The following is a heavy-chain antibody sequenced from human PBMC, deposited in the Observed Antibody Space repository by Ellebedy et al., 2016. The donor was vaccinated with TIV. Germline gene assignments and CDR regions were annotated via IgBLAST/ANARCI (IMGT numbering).Heavy chain of an antibody. V-gene: IGHV3-11*06. D-gene: IGHD4-23*01. J-gene: IGHJ4*02. CDR2: ISSSSSST. CDR3: SADYGGNSAQFDY. Sequence: GGSLRLSXAASGFTFGDYYMSWIRQAPGKGLEWVSYISSSSSSTNYADSVKGRFTISRDNAKNSLYLEMNSLRAEDTAVYYCSADYGGNSAQFDYWGQGTLVTVSS. CDR1: GFTFGDYY.